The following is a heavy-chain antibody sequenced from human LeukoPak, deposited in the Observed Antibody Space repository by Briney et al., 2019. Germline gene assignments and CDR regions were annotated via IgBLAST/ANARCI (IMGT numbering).Heavy chain of an antibody. D-gene: IGHD5-12*01. J-gene: IGHJ6*03. Sequence: PGGSLRLSCAASGFTFTSYDINWVRQATGQGLEWMGWMNPNSGNTGYAQKFQGRVTITRNTSISTAYMELSSLRSEDTAVYYCARVATITYYYYYMDVWGKGTTVTVSS. CDR2: MNPNSGNT. CDR1: GFTFTSYD. V-gene: IGHV1-8*03. CDR3: ARVATITYYYYYMDV.